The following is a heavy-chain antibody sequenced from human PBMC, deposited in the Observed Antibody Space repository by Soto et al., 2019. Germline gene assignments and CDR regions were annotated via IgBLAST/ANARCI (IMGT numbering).Heavy chain of an antibody. J-gene: IGHJ6*03. V-gene: IGHV3-30*18. CDR1: GFTFSSYG. Sequence: QVQLVESGGGVVQPGRSLRLSCAASGFTFSSYGMHWVRQAPGKGLEWVAVISYDGSNKYYADSVKGRFTISRDNSKNTLYLQMNSLSAEDTAVYYWAKVYSAVFGVVTPLDYYMDVWGKGTTVTVS. CDR2: ISYDGSNK. D-gene: IGHD3-3*01. CDR3: AKVYSAVFGVVTPLDYYMDV.